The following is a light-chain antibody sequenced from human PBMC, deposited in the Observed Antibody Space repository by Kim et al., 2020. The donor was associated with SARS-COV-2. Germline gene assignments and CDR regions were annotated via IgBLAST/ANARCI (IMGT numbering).Light chain of an antibody. Sequence: SVGDRVTITCRASQAIIDYLAWFQQKPGEAPKSLMSDASTLQPGVPSRFSGSGSGTDFTLIIDNLQPEDFATYYCQQFKSYPFTFGPGTKVDIK. CDR3: QQFKSYPFT. CDR1: QAIIDY. V-gene: IGKV1-16*01. CDR2: DAS. J-gene: IGKJ3*01.